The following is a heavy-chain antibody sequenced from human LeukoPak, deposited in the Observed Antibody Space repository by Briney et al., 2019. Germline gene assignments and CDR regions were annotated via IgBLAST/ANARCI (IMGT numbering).Heavy chain of an antibody. CDR2: VSYDGSNS. V-gene: IGHV3-30*18. CDR1: GFTFSSYG. Sequence: GGSLRLSCAASGFTFSSYGMHWVRQAPGKGLEWVAVVSYDGSNSYYADSVKGRFTISRDNSKSTLYLQMNSPRTEDTAVYYCAKDNLWFGELFYYFDHWGQGALVTVSA. CDR3: AKDNLWFGELFYYFDH. J-gene: IGHJ4*02. D-gene: IGHD3-10*01.